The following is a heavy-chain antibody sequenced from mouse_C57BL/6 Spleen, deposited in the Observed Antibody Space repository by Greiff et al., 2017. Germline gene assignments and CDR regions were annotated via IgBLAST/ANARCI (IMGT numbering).Heavy chain of an antibody. CDR1: GYAFSSSW. CDR2: IYPGDGDT. V-gene: IGHV1-82*01. CDR3: ARSYYGSSPHWYFDV. Sequence: VQLQQSGPELVQPGATVKIPCKASGYAFSSSWMNWVKQRPGKGLEWIGRIYPGDGDTNYNGQFKGKATLNADKSSSTAYMQLSSLTSEDSAVYFCARSYYGSSPHWYFDVWGTGTTVTVSS. J-gene: IGHJ1*03. D-gene: IGHD1-1*01.